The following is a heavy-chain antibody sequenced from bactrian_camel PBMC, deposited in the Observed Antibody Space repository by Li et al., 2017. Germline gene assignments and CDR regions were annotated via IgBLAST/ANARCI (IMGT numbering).Heavy chain of an antibody. V-gene: IGHV3S67*01. Sequence: DVQLVESGGGSVQAGGSLRLSCTSSQYAISTYSMGWFRQAPGQEREGVATIDSAGNTDYADSVKGRFTISQDNAKNTLYLTMNSLKPEETAMYYCAADPWRSGAFCYTGADFRYWGQGTQVTVS. CDR1: QYAISTYS. J-gene: IGHJ6*01. CDR2: IDSAGNT. CDR3: AADPWRSGAFCYTGADFRY. D-gene: IGHD8*01.